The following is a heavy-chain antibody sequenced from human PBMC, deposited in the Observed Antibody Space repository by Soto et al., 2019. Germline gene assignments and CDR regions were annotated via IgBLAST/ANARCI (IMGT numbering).Heavy chain of an antibody. V-gene: IGHV4-59*01. CDR3: ASVTFGGVVLAH. Sequence: SETLSLTCTVSAASFSKYYWSWIRQPPGKGLEWIGYVYFNGNTNYNPSLTRRVSISIDTSTNQISLNLSSVTAADTAVYYCASVTFGGVVLAHWGQGTLVTVSS. D-gene: IGHD3-16*01. CDR2: VYFNGNT. J-gene: IGHJ4*02. CDR1: AASFSKYY.